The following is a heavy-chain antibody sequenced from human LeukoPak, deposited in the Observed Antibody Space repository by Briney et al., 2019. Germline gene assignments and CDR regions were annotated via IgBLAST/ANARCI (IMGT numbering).Heavy chain of an antibody. CDR1: GFTFSSYS. V-gene: IGHV3-21*01. J-gene: IGHJ4*02. CDR2: ISTRSIFI. D-gene: IGHD1-26*01. Sequence: GGSLRLSCAASGFTFSSYSFNWVRQAPGKGLEWVSSISTRSIFIYYADSVKGRFTISRDDAKKSVDLQMNSLRVEDTAVYYCARDLRRGGASTLFDYWGQGTLVTVSS. CDR3: ARDLRRGGASTLFDY.